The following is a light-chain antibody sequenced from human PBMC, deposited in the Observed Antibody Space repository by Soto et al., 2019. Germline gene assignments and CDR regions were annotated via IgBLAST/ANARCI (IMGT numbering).Light chain of an antibody. J-gene: IGKJ3*01. CDR2: GAS. CDR1: QSVSSSY. Sequence: EIVLTQSPGTLSLSPGERATLSCRASQSVSSSYLAWYQQKPGQAPRLLIYGASNRATGIPDRFSGSGSGTDFTLTISRLESEDFEVYYCQQYGYSPPFTFGPGTKVDIK. V-gene: IGKV3-20*01. CDR3: QQYGYSPPFT.